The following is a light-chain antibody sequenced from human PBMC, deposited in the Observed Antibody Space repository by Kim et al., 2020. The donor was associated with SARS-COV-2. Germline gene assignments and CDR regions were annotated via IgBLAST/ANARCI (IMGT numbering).Light chain of an antibody. Sequence: QSVLTQPASVSGSPGQSITISCTGTSSDVGAYNYVSWYQQYPGKAPKLMIYDVSKRPSGVSNRFSGSKSGNTASLTISGLQAEDEADYYCSSYTSSSPRFGGGTKLTVL. CDR2: DVS. CDR1: SSDVGAYNY. CDR3: SSYTSSSPR. J-gene: IGLJ3*02. V-gene: IGLV2-14*01.